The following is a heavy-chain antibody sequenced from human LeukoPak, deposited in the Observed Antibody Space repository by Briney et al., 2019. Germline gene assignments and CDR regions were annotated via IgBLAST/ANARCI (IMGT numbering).Heavy chain of an antibody. CDR3: ARARLVWGDYFDY. Sequence: GGSLRLSCAASGFTFSSYSMNWVRQAPGKGLEWVSSISSSSSYIYYADSVKGRFTISRDNAKNSLYLQMNSLRAEDTAVYYCARARLVWGDYFDYWGQGTLVTVSS. CDR1: GFTFSSYS. V-gene: IGHV3-21*01. CDR2: ISSSSSYI. J-gene: IGHJ4*02. D-gene: IGHD2-8*01.